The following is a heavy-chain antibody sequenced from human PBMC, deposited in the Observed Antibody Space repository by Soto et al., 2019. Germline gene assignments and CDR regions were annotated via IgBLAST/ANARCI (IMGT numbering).Heavy chain of an antibody. Sequence: QVQLQQWGAGLLKPSETLSLTCAVYGGSFSGYYWSWIRQPPGKGLEWIGEINHSGSTNYNPSLKSRVTISVDRSKNQFSLKLSSVTAADTAVYYCARAGGRNHYYYGMDVWGQGTTVTVSS. CDR1: GGSFSGYY. CDR2: INHSGST. V-gene: IGHV4-34*01. J-gene: IGHJ6*02. D-gene: IGHD3-16*01. CDR3: ARAGGRNHYYYGMDV.